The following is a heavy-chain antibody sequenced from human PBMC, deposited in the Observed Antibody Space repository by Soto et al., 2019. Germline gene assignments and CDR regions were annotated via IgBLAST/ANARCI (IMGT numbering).Heavy chain of an antibody. CDR3: ATTLVTRKRSGYKY. J-gene: IGHJ4*02. CDR2: INHGGST. CDR1: GGSFSCYY. D-gene: IGHD3-3*01. V-gene: IGHV4-34*01. Sequence: SETLSLTCGVYGGSFSCYYGIWIRQTPGKGLEWIGEINHGGSTTYDPSLRSRVTISVDTSKNQFSPKLTSMTAADTAVYYCATTLVTRKRSGYKYWGPGNQVTVSS.